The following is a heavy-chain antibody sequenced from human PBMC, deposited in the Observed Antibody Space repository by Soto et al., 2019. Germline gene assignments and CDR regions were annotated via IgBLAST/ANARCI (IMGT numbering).Heavy chain of an antibody. CDR3: ARRMVVRRGDAFDI. CDR2: IYPGDSDT. J-gene: IGHJ3*02. Sequence: EFLELSFKCSGHLFATYWIVWVRQMPGKGLEWMGIIYPGDSDTRYSPSFQGQVTISADKSISTAYLQWSSLKASDTAMYYCARRMVVRRGDAFDIWGQGTMVTVSS. V-gene: IGHV5-51*01. CDR1: GHLFATYW. D-gene: IGHD2-21*01.